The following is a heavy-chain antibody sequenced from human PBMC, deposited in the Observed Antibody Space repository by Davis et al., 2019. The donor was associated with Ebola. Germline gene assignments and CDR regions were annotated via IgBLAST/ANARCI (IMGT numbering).Heavy chain of an antibody. CDR3: ARGVTVTTIIYYYYGMDV. V-gene: IGHV4-31*03. CDR1: GGSISSGDYY. D-gene: IGHD4-17*01. Sequence: MPSETLSLTCTVSGGSISSGDYYWSWIRQHPGKGLEWIGYIYYSGSTYYNPSLKSRVTISVDTSKNQFSLKLSSVTAADTAVYYCARGVTVTTIIYYYYGMDVWGQGTTVTVSS. J-gene: IGHJ6*02. CDR2: IYYSGST.